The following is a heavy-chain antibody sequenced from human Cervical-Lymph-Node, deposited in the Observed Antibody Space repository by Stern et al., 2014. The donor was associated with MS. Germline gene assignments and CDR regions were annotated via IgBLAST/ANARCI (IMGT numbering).Heavy chain of an antibody. J-gene: IGHJ6*02. V-gene: IGHV3-30*03. Sequence: QVQLVESGGGVVQPGRSLRLSCAVSGFSLNSLGMHWVRQAPGKGLEWVAVISFVGSNRCYGDSVKGRFSISRDISNTTLYLPLHSLRPEDTAVYYWLGVGDAMHVWGQGTPVIVSS. CDR1: GFSLNSLG. CDR3: LGVGDAMHV. D-gene: IGHD1-26*01. CDR2: ISFVGSNR.